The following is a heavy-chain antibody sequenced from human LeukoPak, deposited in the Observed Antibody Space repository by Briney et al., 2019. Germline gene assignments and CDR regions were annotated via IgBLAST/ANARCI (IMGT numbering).Heavy chain of an antibody. CDR1: GFTFSSYS. D-gene: IGHD1-26*01. J-gene: IGHJ4*02. CDR3: ARDSSGSPDY. CDR2: ISSSSSTI. V-gene: IGHV3-48*01. Sequence: GRSLRLSCAASGFTFSSYSMNWVRQAPGKGLEWVSYISSSSSTIYYADSVKGRFTISRDNAKNSLYLQMNSLRAEDTAVYYCARDSSGSPDYWGQGTLVTVSS.